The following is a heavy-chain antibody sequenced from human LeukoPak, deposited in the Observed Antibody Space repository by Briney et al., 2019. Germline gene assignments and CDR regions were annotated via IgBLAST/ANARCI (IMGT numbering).Heavy chain of an antibody. J-gene: IGHJ4*02. D-gene: IGHD2-2*01. V-gene: IGHV4-4*07. CDR1: GGSISSYY. CDR3: ARLMGYCSSTSCYDPNYYFDY. CDR2: IYTSGST. Sequence: SETLSLTCTVSGGSISSYYWSWIRQPAGKGLEWIGRIYTSGSTNYNPSLKSRVTISVDTSKNQFSLKLSSVTAADTAVYYCARLMGYCSSTSCYDPNYYFDYWGQGTLVTVSS.